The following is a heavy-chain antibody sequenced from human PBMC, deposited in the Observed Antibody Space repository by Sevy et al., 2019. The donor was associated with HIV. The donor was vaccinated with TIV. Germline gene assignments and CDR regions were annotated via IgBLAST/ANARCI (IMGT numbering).Heavy chain of an antibody. CDR2: IKGDESEK. CDR3: ARVGLGFSGYDYYYAMDV. D-gene: IGHD5-12*01. V-gene: IGHV3-7*01. CDR1: GFIFRSYW. J-gene: IGHJ6*02. Sequence: GGSLRLSCAVSGFIFRSYWMTWVRQAPGKGLEWVANIKGDESEKYYVDSVKGRFTISRDNAKNTLYLQINSLKAEDTAVYYCARVGLGFSGYDYYYAMDVWGQGTTVTVSS.